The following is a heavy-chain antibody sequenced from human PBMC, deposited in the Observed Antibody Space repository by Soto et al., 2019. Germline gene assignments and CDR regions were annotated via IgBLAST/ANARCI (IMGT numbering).Heavy chain of an antibody. CDR2: IWSDGNDK. CDR3: VRRSYCSNGVRHNLGFCGP. J-gene: IGHJ5*02. V-gene: IGHV3-33*01. D-gene: IGHD2-8*01. CDR1: GFTLSTFA. Sequence: GGSLRLSCTASGFTLSTFAMHWVRQAPGKGLEWVAIIWSDGNDKYYADSVKGRFTISSDNSKNTLSLQMNSLSAEDTAVYYCVRRSYCSNGVRHNLGFCGPWGQGTLVTVSS.